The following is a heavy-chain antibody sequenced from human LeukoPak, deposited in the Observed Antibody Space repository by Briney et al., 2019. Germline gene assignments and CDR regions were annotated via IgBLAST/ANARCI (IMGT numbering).Heavy chain of an antibody. Sequence: PGGSLRLSCAASGFSFSDYYMSWVRQAPGKGLEWVSYIRSDGTYTNYADSMKGRFTISRDNAKNSLYLQINSLRAEDTAVYYCAGVSGSYQFDYWGQGTLVTVSS. J-gene: IGHJ4*02. D-gene: IGHD1-26*01. V-gene: IGHV3-11*05. CDR1: GFSFSDYY. CDR2: IRSDGTYT. CDR3: AGVSGSYQFDY.